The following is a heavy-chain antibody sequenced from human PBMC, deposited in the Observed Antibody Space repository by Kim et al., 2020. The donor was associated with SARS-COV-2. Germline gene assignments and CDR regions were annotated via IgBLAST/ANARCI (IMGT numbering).Heavy chain of an antibody. D-gene: IGHD3-10*01. V-gene: IGHV3-7*03. J-gene: IGHJ6*02. CDR3: ARVLLLWFGEGYGMDV. CDR1: GFTFSSYW. Sequence: GGSLRLSCAASGFTFSSYWMSWVRQAPGKGLEWVANIKQDGSEKYYVDSVKGRFTISRDNAKNSLYLQMNSLRAEDTAVYYCARVLLLWFGEGYGMDVWGQGTTVTVSS. CDR2: IKQDGSEK.